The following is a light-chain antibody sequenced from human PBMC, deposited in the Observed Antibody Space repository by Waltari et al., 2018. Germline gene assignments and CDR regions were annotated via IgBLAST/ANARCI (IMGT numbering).Light chain of an antibody. CDR2: RNI. J-gene: IGLJ1*01. CDR1: NSNLGSNF. CDR3: ASWDDSHYV. Sequence: QSVLTQPPSASGTPGQRVSISCSGSNSNLGSNFLSWDQQLPGMAPKLLLYRNIQRPSGDPDRFSGSKYGTSGSLAISGLRSEDGAVYYCASWDDSHYVFGPGTKVTVL. V-gene: IGLV1-47*01.